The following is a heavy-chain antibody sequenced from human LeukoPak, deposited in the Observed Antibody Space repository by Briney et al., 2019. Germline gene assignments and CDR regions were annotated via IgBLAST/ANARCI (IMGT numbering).Heavy chain of an antibody. CDR1: GFTFSSYS. V-gene: IGHV3-21*04. CDR2: ISSSSSYI. Sequence: GGSLRLSCAASGFTFSSYSMNWVRQAPGKGLEWVSSISSSSSYIYYADSVKGRFTISRDNAKNSLYLQMNSLRAEDTAVYYCAKDLERVVVTTFDYWGQGTLVTVSS. D-gene: IGHD3-22*01. J-gene: IGHJ4*02. CDR3: AKDLERVVVTTFDY.